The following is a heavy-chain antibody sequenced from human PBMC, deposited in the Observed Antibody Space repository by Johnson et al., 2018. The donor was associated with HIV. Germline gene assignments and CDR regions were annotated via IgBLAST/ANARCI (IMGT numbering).Heavy chain of an antibody. CDR3: ARPRVSSGRHGAFDI. V-gene: IGHV3-7*01. CDR1: GFTFSNYW. J-gene: IGHJ3*02. D-gene: IGHD3-22*01. CDR2: IKQDGSEK. Sequence: VQLVESGGGLVKPGGSLRLSCAASGFTFSNYWMSWVRQAPGKGLEWVANIKQDGSEKYYVDSVKGRFNISRDNAKNSLFLQMNSLRAEDTAVYYCARPRVSSGRHGAFDIWGQGTMVTVSS.